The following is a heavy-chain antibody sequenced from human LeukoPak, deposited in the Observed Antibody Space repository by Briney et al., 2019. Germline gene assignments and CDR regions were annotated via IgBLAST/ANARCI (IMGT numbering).Heavy chain of an antibody. Sequence: GGSLRLSCAASGFTFSSYAMSWVRQAPGKGLEWVSAISGSGGSTYYADSVRGRFTISRDNSKNTLFLQMSSLRAEDTAVYYCARDTFYSSGVYGLDVWGQGTTVTVSS. CDR1: GFTFSSYA. J-gene: IGHJ6*02. CDR3: ARDTFYSSGVYGLDV. CDR2: ISGSGGST. D-gene: IGHD3-22*01. V-gene: IGHV3-23*01.